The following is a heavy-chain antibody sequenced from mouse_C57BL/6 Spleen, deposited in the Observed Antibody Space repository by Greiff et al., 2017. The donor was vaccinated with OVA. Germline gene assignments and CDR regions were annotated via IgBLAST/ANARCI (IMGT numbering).Heavy chain of an antibody. V-gene: IGHV1-26*01. Sequence: EVQLQQSGPELVKPGASVKISCKASGYTFTDYYMNWVKQSHGKSLEWIGDINPNNGGTSYNQKFKGKATLTVDKSSSTAYMELRSLTSEDSAVYYCARYYYDWFAYWGQGTLVTVSA. D-gene: IGHD2-4*01. J-gene: IGHJ3*01. CDR3: ARYYYDWFAY. CDR2: INPNNGGT. CDR1: GYTFTDYY.